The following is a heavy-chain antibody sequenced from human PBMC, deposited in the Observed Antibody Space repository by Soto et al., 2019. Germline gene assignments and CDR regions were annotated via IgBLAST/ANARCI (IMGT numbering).Heavy chain of an antibody. Sequence: PGGSLRLSCAASGFTFTSYAMSWVRQAPGKGLEWVSAISGTGGTTYYADSVKGRFTISRDNSKNTLYLQMSSLRAEDTAIYYCAKDQYSGSPGKPDYWGQGTLVTVSS. CDR3: AKDQYSGSPGKPDY. CDR1: GFTFTSYA. CDR2: ISGTGGTT. D-gene: IGHD1-26*01. V-gene: IGHV3-23*01. J-gene: IGHJ4*02.